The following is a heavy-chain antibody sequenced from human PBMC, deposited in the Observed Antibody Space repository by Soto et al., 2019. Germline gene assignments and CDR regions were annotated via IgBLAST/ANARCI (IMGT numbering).Heavy chain of an antibody. V-gene: IGHV4-59*08. CDR3: ARHETRSYDY. Sequence: SDTLSLTCTVSRGSISTYYWSWMRQPPGKGLECIGYIYYNGNTNYNPSLKSRVTISVDTSKNQFTLNLNSVTAADTAVYYCARHETRSYDYWGQGTLVTVSS. CDR1: RGSISTYY. CDR2: IYYNGNT. J-gene: IGHJ4*02.